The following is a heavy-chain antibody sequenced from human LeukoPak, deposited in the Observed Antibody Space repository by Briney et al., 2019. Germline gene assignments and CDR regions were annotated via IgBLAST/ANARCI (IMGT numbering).Heavy chain of an antibody. Sequence: ASVKVSCKASAYTFTTYDINWVRQAPGQGLEWMGIINPSGGSTSYAQKFQGRVTMTRDMSTSTVYMELSSLRSEDTAVYYCARLLENWFDPWGQGTLVTVSS. J-gene: IGHJ5*02. CDR2: INPSGGST. CDR1: AYTFTTYD. V-gene: IGHV1-46*01. CDR3: ARLLENWFDP.